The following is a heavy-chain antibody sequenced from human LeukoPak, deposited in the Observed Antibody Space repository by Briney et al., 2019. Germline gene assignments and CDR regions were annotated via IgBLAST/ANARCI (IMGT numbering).Heavy chain of an antibody. J-gene: IGHJ3*02. Sequence: GESLKISCKGSGYSFTSYWIGWVRQMPGKGLEWMGIIYPGDSDTRYSPSFQGQVTISADKSISTAYLQWSSLKASDTAMYYCARQGTTIFGVAIAADAFDIWGQGTMVAVSS. D-gene: IGHD3-3*01. CDR3: ARQGTTIFGVAIAADAFDI. CDR1: GYSFTSYW. CDR2: IYPGDSDT. V-gene: IGHV5-51*01.